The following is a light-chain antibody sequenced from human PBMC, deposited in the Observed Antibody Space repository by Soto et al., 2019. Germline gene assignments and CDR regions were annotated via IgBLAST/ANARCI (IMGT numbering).Light chain of an antibody. CDR3: QQYNSYSYT. Sequence: DIQMTQSPSTLSASVGDGVTITCRASQSINNWLAWYQQKPGKAPKLLIYKASSLESGVPSRFSGSGSGTEFTLTISSLQPDDFATYYCQQYNSYSYTLGQGTKLEIK. CDR2: KAS. V-gene: IGKV1-5*03. CDR1: QSINNW. J-gene: IGKJ2*01.